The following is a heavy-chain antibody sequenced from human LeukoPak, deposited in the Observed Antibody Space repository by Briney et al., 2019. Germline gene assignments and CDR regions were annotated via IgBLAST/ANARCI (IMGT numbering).Heavy chain of an antibody. Sequence: GGSLRLSCAASGFTFSSYWMHWVRQAPGKGLVWVSRINSDGSSTSYADSVKGRFTISRDNAKNTLYLQMNSLRAEDTAVYYCARERFTVVRGVGLDPWGQGTLVTVSS. J-gene: IGHJ5*02. V-gene: IGHV3-74*01. CDR2: INSDGSST. CDR3: ARERFTVVRGVGLDP. D-gene: IGHD3-10*01. CDR1: GFTFSSYW.